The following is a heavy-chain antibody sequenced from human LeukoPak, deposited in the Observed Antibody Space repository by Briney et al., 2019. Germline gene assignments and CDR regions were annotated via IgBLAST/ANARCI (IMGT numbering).Heavy chain of an antibody. V-gene: IGHV4-59*12. D-gene: IGHD3-22*01. CDR2: IYYSGST. CDR3: ARAQPAQPTYYYDSSGSFGF. J-gene: IGHJ4*02. Sequence: SETLSLTCTVSGGSISSYYWSWIRQPPGKGLEWIGYIYYSGSTNYNPSLKSRVTISVDTSKNQFSLKLSSVTAADTAVYYCARAQPAQPTYYYDSSGSFGFWGQGTLVTVSS. CDR1: GGSISSYY.